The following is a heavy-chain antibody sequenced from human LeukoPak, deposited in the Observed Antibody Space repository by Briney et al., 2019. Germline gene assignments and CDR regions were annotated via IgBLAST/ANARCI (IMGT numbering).Heavy chain of an antibody. D-gene: IGHD5-24*01. Sequence: PSQTLSLTCAVSGGSISRGGYSWSWIRQPPGKGLEWIGSIYYSGSTYYNPSLKSRVTISVDTPKNQFSLKLSSVTAADTAVYYCARHSEMATLYYYYYYMDVWGKGTTVTISS. CDR1: GGSISRGGYS. CDR2: IYYSGST. J-gene: IGHJ6*03. CDR3: ARHSEMATLYYYYYYMDV. V-gene: IGHV4-30-2*03.